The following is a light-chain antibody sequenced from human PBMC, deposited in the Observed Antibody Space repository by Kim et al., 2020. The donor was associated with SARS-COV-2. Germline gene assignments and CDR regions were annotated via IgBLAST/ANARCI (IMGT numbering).Light chain of an antibody. CDR1: QSVSTY. CDR3: QQRSNWPLT. CDR2: DAS. Sequence: WSPGERAHLSCRASQSVSTYLTWYQQKPGQAPRLLFYDASKRATGTPARFSGSGSGTDFTLTISSLEPEDFAVYYCQQRSNWPLTFGGGTKVDIK. V-gene: IGKV3-11*01. J-gene: IGKJ4*01.